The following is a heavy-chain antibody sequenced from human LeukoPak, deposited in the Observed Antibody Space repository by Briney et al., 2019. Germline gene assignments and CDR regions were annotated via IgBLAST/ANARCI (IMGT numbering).Heavy chain of an antibody. V-gene: IGHV3-48*03. CDR3: AKENTAFLTWGAFDI. CDR2: ISSSGSTI. J-gene: IGHJ3*02. D-gene: IGHD5-18*01. Sequence: GGSLRLSCAASGFTFSSYEMNWVRQAPGKGLEWVSYISSSGSTIYYADSVKGRFTISRDNAKNSLFLQMNSLRAEDMALYYCAKENTAFLTWGAFDIWGQGTMVTVSS. CDR1: GFTFSSYE.